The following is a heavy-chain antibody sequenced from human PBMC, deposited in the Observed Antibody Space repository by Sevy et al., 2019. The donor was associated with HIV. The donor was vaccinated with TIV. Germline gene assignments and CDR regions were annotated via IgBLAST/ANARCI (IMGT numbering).Heavy chain of an antibody. V-gene: IGHV3-30-3*01. CDR3: AKDQLGSIDY. J-gene: IGHJ4*02. Sequence: GGSLRLSCAASGFTFSNYAMHWVRQAPGKGLECVELVSSDGSGINNAASVKGRFTISRDNSKNTLHLQMNSLRTEDTAVYYCAKDQLGSIDYWGQGTLVTVSS. CDR2: VSSDGSGI. D-gene: IGHD7-27*01. CDR1: GFTFSNYA.